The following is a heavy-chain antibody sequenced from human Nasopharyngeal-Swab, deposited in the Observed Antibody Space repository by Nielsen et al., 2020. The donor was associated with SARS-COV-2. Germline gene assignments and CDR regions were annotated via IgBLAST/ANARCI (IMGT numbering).Heavy chain of an antibody. CDR1: GFTFSSYG. CDR3: ARPQYSGYHSPSDY. Sequence: GRSLRLSCAASGFTFSSYGMHWIRQAPGKGLELVAVISYDGSNKYYADSVKGRFTISRDNSKNTLYLQMNSLRAEDTAVYYCARPQYSGYHSPSDYWGQGTLVTVSS. D-gene: IGHD5-12*01. J-gene: IGHJ4*02. CDR2: ISYDGSNK. V-gene: IGHV3-30*19.